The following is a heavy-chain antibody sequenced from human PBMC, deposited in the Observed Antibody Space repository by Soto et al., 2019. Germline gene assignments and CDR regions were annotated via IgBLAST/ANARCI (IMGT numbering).Heavy chain of an antibody. J-gene: IGHJ6*02. V-gene: IGHV4-59*12. Sequence: SETLSLTCTVSGGSISSYYWSWIRQPPGKGLEWIGYIYYSGSTNYNPSLKSRVTISVDTSKNQFSLKLSSVTAADTAVYYCARAIIVLVPAAPYYYYYGLDVWGQGTTVTVSS. CDR2: IYYSGST. D-gene: IGHD2-2*01. CDR3: ARAIIVLVPAAPYYYYYGLDV. CDR1: GGSISSYY.